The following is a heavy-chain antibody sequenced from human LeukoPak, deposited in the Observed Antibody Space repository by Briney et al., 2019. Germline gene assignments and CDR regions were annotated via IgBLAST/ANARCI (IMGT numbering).Heavy chain of an antibody. Sequence: GASVKVSCKASGYTFTGYYMHWVRQAPGQGLEWMGGIFPMFEKANYAQKFQGRVTITADKSTNTGYMELSSLRSEDTAVYYCARDNDSRDPPHFDYWGQGTLVTVSS. CDR3: ARDNDSRDPPHFDY. J-gene: IGHJ4*02. D-gene: IGHD3-16*01. CDR2: IFPMFEKA. CDR1: GYTFTGYY. V-gene: IGHV1-69*06.